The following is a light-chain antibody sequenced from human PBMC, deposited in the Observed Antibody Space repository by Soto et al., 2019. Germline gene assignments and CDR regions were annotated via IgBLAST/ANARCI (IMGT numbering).Light chain of an antibody. J-gene: IGKJ1*01. CDR2: DAS. V-gene: IGKV1-5*01. CDR1: QSISSW. Sequence: DIQMTQSPSTLSASVGDRVTITCRASQSISSWLAWYQQKPGKAPKLLIYDASSLESGVPSRFSGGGSGTEVTLSISSVQPEDFATYYCQQLNGYSFGQGTK. CDR3: QQLNGYS.